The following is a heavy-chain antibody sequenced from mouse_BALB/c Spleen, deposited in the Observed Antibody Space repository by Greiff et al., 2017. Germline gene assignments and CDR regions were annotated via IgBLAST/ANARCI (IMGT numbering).Heavy chain of an antibody. CDR2: IHPADSET. D-gene: IGHD2-4*01. V-gene: IGHV1-61*01. CDR3: ARSDDYDGAWLAY. CDR1: GFSFTSYW. Sequence: QVQLQQPGAELVRPGASVKLSCKASGFSFTSYWMNWVKQRPGQGLEWIGMIHPADSETSLNQKFKDKATLTVDKSSSTAYLQLSSPTSEDSAVYYCARSDDYDGAWLAYWGQGTLVTVSA. J-gene: IGHJ3*01.